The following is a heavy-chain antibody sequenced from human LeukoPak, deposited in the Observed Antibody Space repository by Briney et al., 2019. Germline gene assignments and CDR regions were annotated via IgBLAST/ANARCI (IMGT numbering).Heavy chain of an antibody. CDR1: GGSISSGVYY. Sequence: PSQTLSLSSTVSGGSISSGVYYWSWIRQPPGKGLEWIGYLYNSGCTMYIPSLKSRVTISVDTSKNLFTPKLPSVTAAETGVYYCATCRDEFGDYGFTSWGQGTLVTVSS. J-gene: IGHJ5*02. V-gene: IGHV4-61*08. D-gene: IGHD4-17*01. CDR3: ATCRDEFGDYGFTS. CDR2: LYNSGCT.